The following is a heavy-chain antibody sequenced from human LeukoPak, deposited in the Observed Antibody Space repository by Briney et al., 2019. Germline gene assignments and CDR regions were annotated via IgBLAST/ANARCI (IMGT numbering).Heavy chain of an antibody. V-gene: IGHV3-30*04. CDR2: ISYDGSNK. J-gene: IGHJ5*02. CDR1: GFTFSSYA. CDR3: ARDHLVRGVIVGANWFDP. D-gene: IGHD3-10*01. Sequence: GGSLRLSCAASGFTFSSYAVHWVRQAPGKGLEWVAVISYDGSNKYYADSVKGRFTISRDNSKNTLYLQMNSLRAEDTAVYYCARDHLVRGVIVGANWFDPWGQGTLVTVSS.